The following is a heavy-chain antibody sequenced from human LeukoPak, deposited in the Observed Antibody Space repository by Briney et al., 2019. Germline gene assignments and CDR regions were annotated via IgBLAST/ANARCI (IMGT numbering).Heavy chain of an antibody. V-gene: IGHV3-15*01. J-gene: IGHJ4*02. CDR3: TTVFYGDYAYFDY. CDR1: GFTFSNAW. Sequence: PGGSLRLSCAASGFTFSNAWMSWVRQAPGKGLGWVGRIKSKTDGGTTDYAAPVKGRFTISRDDSKNTLYLQMNSLKTEDTAVYYCTTVFYGDYAYFDYWGQGTLVTVSS. CDR2: IKSKTDGGTT. D-gene: IGHD4-17*01.